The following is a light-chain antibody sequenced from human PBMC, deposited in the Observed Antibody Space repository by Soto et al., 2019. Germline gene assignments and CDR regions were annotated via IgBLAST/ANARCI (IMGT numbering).Light chain of an antibody. Sequence: DIQMTQSPSTLAASVGDTVTMTCRSSSKWLAWYQKKPGKAPKLLIYDVSNLERGVPPRFSGSTSGAESTLTITGLQPEDFATYYCQQNYNLPPWTFGQGTKVDIK. CDR2: DVS. J-gene: IGKJ1*01. CDR3: QQNYNLPPWT. V-gene: IGKV1-5*01. CDR1: SSSKW.